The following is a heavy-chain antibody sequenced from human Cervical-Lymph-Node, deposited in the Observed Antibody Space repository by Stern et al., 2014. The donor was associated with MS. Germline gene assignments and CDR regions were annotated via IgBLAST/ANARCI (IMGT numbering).Heavy chain of an antibody. Sequence: VQLVQSGADVKKPGSSVRVSCKASGGISWLRQAPGQGLEWMGGIIPFVGTGTVNYAQNFQGRLTIIADTSTKTTSLALRRLRFDDTAVYYCARGAGDNWFDPWGQGTLVSVSS. CDR1: GG. V-gene: IGHV1-69*06. CDR3: ARGAGDNWFDP. J-gene: IGHJ5*02. D-gene: IGHD3-10*01. CDR2: IIPFVGTGTV.